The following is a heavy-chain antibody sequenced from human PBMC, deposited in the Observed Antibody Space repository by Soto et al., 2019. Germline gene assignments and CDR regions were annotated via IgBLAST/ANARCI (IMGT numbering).Heavy chain of an antibody. Sequence: QVQLVQSGAEVKKPGASVKVSCKASGYTFTSYGISWVRQAPGQGLEWMGWISAYNGNTNYAQKLQGRVXXTXDXXTSTAYMELRSRRSDDTAVYYCARLYGGNSPFFDYWGQGTLVTVSS. CDR3: ARLYGGNSPFFDY. J-gene: IGHJ4*02. CDR1: GYTFTSYG. CDR2: ISAYNGNT. V-gene: IGHV1-18*01. D-gene: IGHD2-21*02.